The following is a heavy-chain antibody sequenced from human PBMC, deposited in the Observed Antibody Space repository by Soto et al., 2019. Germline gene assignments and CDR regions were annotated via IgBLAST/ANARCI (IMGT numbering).Heavy chain of an antibody. Sequence: GGSLRLSCAASGFTVSSSYMTWIRQAPGQGLEWVSGIYSGGNTYYADSVKGRFTISRDNSKNTVYLQMNSLRAEDTAVYYCASRRGYSYGSVYWGRGTLVTVSS. V-gene: IGHV3-66*01. CDR1: GFTVSSSY. D-gene: IGHD5-18*01. CDR2: IYSGGNT. J-gene: IGHJ4*02. CDR3: ASRRGYSYGSVY.